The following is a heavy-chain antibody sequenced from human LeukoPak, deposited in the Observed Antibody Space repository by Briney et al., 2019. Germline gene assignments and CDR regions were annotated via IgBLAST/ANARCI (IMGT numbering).Heavy chain of an antibody. Sequence: GGSLRLSCAASGFTFSCYGMHWVRQAPGKGLEWVAVIWYDGSNKYYADSVKGRFTISRDNSKNTLYLQMNSLRAEDTAVYYCASTYYYDSSGPDAFDIWGQGTMVTVSS. J-gene: IGHJ3*02. CDR2: IWYDGSNK. D-gene: IGHD3-22*01. CDR1: GFTFSCYG. V-gene: IGHV3-33*01. CDR3: ASTYYYDSSGPDAFDI.